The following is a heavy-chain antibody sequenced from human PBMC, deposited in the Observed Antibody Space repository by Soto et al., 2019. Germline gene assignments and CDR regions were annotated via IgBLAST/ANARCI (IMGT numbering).Heavy chain of an antibody. V-gene: IGHV4-61*01. J-gene: IGHJ4*02. CDR3: ARSDGRY. Sequence: SETLSLTCTVSGVSVSGGSYFWSWVRQPPGKGLEWIGYFYYSGSTKYNPSLKSRVTILEDTSKNQFSLKLNSVTAADTAVYYCARSDGRYWGQGTLVTVSS. CDR1: GVSVSGGSYF. CDR2: FYYSGST.